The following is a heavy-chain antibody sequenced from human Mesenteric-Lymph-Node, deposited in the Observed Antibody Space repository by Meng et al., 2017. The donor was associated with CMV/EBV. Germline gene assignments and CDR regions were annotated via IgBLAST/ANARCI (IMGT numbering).Heavy chain of an antibody. CDR1: CASIRSSSSS. J-gene: IGHJ4*02. D-gene: IGHD6-13*01. Sequence: LSCASIRSSSSSWGWIRQPPGQGLAWIGSIFSRGYTHYNPSLKSRVTLSVDTSTKQFSLRLRSVTAADTAVYYCARRDSSSWYYFDSWGQGALVTVSS. CDR2: IFSRGYT. CDR3: ARRDSSSWYYFDS. V-gene: IGHV4-39*01.